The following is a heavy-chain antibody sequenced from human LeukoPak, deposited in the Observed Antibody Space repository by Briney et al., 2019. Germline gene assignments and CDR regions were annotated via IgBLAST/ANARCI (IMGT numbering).Heavy chain of an antibody. CDR3: AKAPRMVTNDAFDI. Sequence: GGSLRLSCAASGLTISSYAMSWVRQAPGKGLEWVSSISGSGGSTYYADSVRGRFTIFRDNSQNTLDLEMNSLRAEDTAVYYCAKAPRMVTNDAFDIWGQGTMVTVSS. V-gene: IGHV3-23*01. CDR2: ISGSGGST. D-gene: IGHD2-21*02. CDR1: GLTISSYA. J-gene: IGHJ3*02.